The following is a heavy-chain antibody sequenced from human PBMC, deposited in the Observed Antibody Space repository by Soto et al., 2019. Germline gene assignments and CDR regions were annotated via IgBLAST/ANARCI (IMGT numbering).Heavy chain of an antibody. CDR1: GLTVSTNY. CDR2: MYSDGRT. J-gene: IGHJ4*02. V-gene: IGHV3-66*01. CDR3: ARVTTLAFDY. D-gene: IGHD3-22*01. Sequence: EVQLVESGGGLVQPGGSLRLSCAAPGLTVSTNYMSWVRQAPGKGLEWVSIMYSDGRTYHADSVKGRFTISRDNSKNMLYLQMNSLRAEDTAVYYCARVTTLAFDYWGQGTLVTDSS.